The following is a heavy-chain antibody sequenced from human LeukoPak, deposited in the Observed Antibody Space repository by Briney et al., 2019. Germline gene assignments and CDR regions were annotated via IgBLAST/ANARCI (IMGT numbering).Heavy chain of an antibody. CDR3: ARDSSGWYHWFDP. Sequence: GGSLRLSCAASGFTFSDYYMTWIRQAPGKGLEWVSYISSSGSTIYYADSVKGRFTISRDNAKNSLYLQMNSLRAEDTAVYYCARDSSGWYHWFDPWGQGTLVTVSS. V-gene: IGHV3-11*04. CDR2: ISSSGSTI. CDR1: GFTFSDYY. J-gene: IGHJ5*02. D-gene: IGHD6-19*01.